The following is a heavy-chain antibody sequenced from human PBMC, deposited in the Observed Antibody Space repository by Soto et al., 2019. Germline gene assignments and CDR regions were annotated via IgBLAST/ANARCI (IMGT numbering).Heavy chain of an antibody. Sequence: EVQLVESGGDLVQPGGSLRLSCAASGFSFSTYWMSWVRQAPGKGLEWIANIKQNGSEKYYVDSVKGRFTISRDNARNSLYLQINSLRAEDTAVYFCAFGGNFFNYWGQGTLVTVS. J-gene: IGHJ4*02. CDR1: GFSFSTYW. CDR2: IKQNGSEK. D-gene: IGHD3-10*01. V-gene: IGHV3-7*01. CDR3: AFGGNFFNY.